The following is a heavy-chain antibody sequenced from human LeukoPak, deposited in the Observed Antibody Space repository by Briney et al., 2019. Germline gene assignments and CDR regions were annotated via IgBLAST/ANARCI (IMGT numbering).Heavy chain of an antibody. CDR3: ARGGAALTTFDY. CDR1: GGSISSYY. CDR2: IYSSGTT. V-gene: IGHV4-4*07. J-gene: IGHJ4*02. D-gene: IGHD1-26*01. Sequence: PSETLSLTCTVSGGSISSYYWSWIRQPAGKGLEWIGRIYSSGTTNYNPSLMSRVTMSVDTSKNQFSLKLSSVTAADTAVYYCARGGAALTTFDYWGQGTLVTVSS.